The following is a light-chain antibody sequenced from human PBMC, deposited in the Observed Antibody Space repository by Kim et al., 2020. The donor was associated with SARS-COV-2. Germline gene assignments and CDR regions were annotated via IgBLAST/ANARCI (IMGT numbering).Light chain of an antibody. CDR1: QSVSSSY. CDR3: QQYGSSLMYT. Sequence: EIVLTQSPGTLFLSPGERATLSCRASQSVSSSYLAWYQQKPGQAPRLLIYGASSRATGIPDRFSGSGSGTDFTLTISRLEPEDFAVYYCQQYGSSLMYTFGQGTKLEI. V-gene: IGKV3-20*01. CDR2: GAS. J-gene: IGKJ2*01.